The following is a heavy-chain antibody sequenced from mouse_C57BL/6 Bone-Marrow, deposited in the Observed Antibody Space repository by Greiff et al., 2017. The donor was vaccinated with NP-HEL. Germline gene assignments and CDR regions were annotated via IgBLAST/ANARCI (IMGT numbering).Heavy chain of an antibody. J-gene: IGHJ1*03. CDR2: ILPGSGST. CDR1: GYTFTGYW. D-gene: IGHD1-1*01. V-gene: IGHV1-9*01. CDR3: ARERAGDYYGSSPYWYFDV. Sequence: VKLMESGAELMKPGASVKLSCKATGYTFTGYWIEWVKQRPGHGLEWIGEILPGSGSTNYNEKFKGKATFTADTSSNTAYMQLSSLTTEDSAIYYCARERAGDYYGSSPYWYFDVWGTGTTVTVSS.